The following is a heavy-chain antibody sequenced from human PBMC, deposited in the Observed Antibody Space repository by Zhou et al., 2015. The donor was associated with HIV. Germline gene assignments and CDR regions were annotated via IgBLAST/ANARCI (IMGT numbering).Heavy chain of an antibody. Sequence: QVQLVQSGAEVKKPGSSVKVSCQASGGTFSSYAICWVRQATGQRPEWMGWMNTNGGQTGYAQKFQGRVTMTRDTSINTAYMELSSLRSEDTAVYYCAAWCSTSCYTLLGDVWDQGP. V-gene: IGHV1-8*02. D-gene: IGHD2-2*02. CDR3: AAWCSTSCYTLLGDV. J-gene: IGHJ6*02. CDR2: MNTNGGQT. CDR1: GGTFSSYA.